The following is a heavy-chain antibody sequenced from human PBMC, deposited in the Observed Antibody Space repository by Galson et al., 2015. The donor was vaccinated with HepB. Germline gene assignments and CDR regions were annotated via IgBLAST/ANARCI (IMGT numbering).Heavy chain of an antibody. J-gene: IGHJ4*02. CDR1: GFTFSSYA. V-gene: IGHV3-23*01. CDR3: ARSGVVRKFDS. CDR2: ISGSGGST. D-gene: IGHD3-3*01. Sequence: LRLSCAASGFTFSSYAMSWVRQAPGKGLAWVSAISGSGGSTFYADSVKGRFTISRDNAKNSLYLQMNSLRAEDTAVYYCARSGVVRKFDSWGQGTLVTVSS.